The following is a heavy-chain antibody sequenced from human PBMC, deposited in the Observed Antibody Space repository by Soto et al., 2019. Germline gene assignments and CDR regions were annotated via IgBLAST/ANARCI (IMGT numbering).Heavy chain of an antibody. CDR2: IKKDGGGE. J-gene: IGHJ4*02. CDR3: VREWGRLTPDY. Sequence: EVQLVESGGGLVQPGGSLRLSCAGSGFTFSAYWMNWVRQAPGKGLEWVANIKKDGGGEHYVDSVKGRFTISRDNAKNSMFLQRNTLRAEYTAVYYSVREWGRLTPDYWAQGTLVTVS. D-gene: IGHD7-27*01. V-gene: IGHV3-7*03. CDR1: GFTFSAYW.